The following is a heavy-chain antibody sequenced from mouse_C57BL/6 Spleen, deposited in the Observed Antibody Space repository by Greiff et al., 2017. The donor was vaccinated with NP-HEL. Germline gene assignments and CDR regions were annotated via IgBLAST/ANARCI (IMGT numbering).Heavy chain of an antibody. V-gene: IGHV1-53*01. CDR3: ARSPSSDGYLYYAMDY. Sequence: QVQLKQPGTELVKPGASVKLSCKASGYTFTSYWMHWVKQRPGQGLEWIGNINPSNGGTNYNEKFKSKATLTVDKSSSTAYMQLSSLTSEDSAVYYCARSPSSDGYLYYAMDYRGQRASVTVSS. CDR2: INPSNGGT. J-gene: IGHJ4*01. CDR1: GYTFTSYW. D-gene: IGHD2-3*01.